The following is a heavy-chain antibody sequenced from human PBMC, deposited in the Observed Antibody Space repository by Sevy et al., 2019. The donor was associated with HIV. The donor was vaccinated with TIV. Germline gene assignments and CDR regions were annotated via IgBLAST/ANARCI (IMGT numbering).Heavy chain of an antibody. V-gene: IGHV1-18*01. CDR3: ARGSMVRGVIITGAFVF. CDR2: ISAYNGNT. CDR1: GYTFTSYG. J-gene: IGHJ3*01. Sequence: ASVKVSCKASGYTFTSYGISWVRQAPGQGLEWMGWISAYNGNTNYAQKLQGRVTMTTDTSTSTAYMELRSLRSDDTAVYYCARGSMVRGVIITGAFVFWGEGTMVTVS. D-gene: IGHD3-10*01.